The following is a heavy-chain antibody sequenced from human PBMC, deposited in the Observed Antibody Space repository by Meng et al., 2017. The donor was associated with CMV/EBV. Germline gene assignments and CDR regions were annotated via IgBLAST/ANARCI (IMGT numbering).Heavy chain of an antibody. Sequence: SETLSLTCTVSGGSVSSGSYYWSWIRQPPGKGLVWIGYIYYSGSTNYNPSLKSRVTISVDTSKNQFSLKLSSVTAADTAVYYCAREDLAAAGLYGMDVWGQGTTVTVSS. CDR1: GGSVSSGSYY. D-gene: IGHD6-13*01. CDR2: IYYSGST. CDR3: AREDLAAAGLYGMDV. J-gene: IGHJ6*02. V-gene: IGHV4-61*01.